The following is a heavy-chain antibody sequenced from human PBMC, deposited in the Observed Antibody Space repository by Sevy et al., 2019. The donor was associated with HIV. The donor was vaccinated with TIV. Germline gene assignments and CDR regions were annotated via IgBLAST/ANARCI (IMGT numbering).Heavy chain of an antibody. CDR3: AREHYGSGSFDY. CDR1: GFTFASYT. D-gene: IGHD3-10*01. J-gene: IGHJ4*02. CDR2: IYSGGST. V-gene: IGHV3-53*01. Sequence: GGSLRLSCAASGFTFASYTLHWVRQAPGKGLEWVSVIYSGGSTYYADSVKGRFTISRDNSKNTLYLQMNGLRAEDTAVYYCAREHYGSGSFDYWGQGTLVTVSS.